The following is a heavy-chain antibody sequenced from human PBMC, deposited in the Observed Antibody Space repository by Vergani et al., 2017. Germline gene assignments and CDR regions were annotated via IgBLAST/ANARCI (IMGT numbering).Heavy chain of an antibody. V-gene: IGHV3-30*18. Sequence: VQLVESGGGLVKPGRSLRLSCTASGFTFSSYGMHWVRQAPGKGLEWVAVISYDGSNKYYADSVKGRFTISRDNSKNTLYLQMNSLRAEDTAVYYCAKDRWELLEGYYFDYWGQGTLVTVSS. CDR1: GFTFSSYG. CDR3: AKDRWELLEGYYFDY. D-gene: IGHD1-26*01. J-gene: IGHJ4*02. CDR2: ISYDGSNK.